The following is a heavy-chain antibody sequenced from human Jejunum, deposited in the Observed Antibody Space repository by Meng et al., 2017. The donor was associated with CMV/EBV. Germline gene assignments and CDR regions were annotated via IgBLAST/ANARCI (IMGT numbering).Heavy chain of an antibody. CDR1: GYSFSVNV. Sequence: GYSFSVNVMHWVRQAPGQGLEGMGWINPNSGGTKYAQKFQGRVTMTRDTSITTAYMELSSLRSDDTAIYYCARGTPGSTLNWFDSWGQGTLGTVSS. D-gene: IGHD1-1*01. CDR2: INPNSGGT. CDR3: ARGTPGSTLNWFDS. V-gene: IGHV1-2*02. J-gene: IGHJ5*01.